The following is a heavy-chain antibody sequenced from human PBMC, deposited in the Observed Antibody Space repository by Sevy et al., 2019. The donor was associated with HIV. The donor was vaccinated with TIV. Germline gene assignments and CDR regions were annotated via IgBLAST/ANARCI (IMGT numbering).Heavy chain of an antibody. Sequence: GGSLRLSCAASGFTFSSYWMSWIRQAPGKGLEWVSYISGTSRYINYADSLKGRFTISRDNAKNSLYLQMNSLKGEDTAVYYCARRSSSWDYFEYWGQGTLVTVSS. D-gene: IGHD6-13*01. CDR2: ISGTSRYI. J-gene: IGHJ4*02. CDR3: ARRSSSWDYFEY. CDR1: GFTFSSYW. V-gene: IGHV3-21*05.